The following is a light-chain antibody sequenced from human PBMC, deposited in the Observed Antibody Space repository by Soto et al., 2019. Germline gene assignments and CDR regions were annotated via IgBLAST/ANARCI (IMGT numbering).Light chain of an antibody. J-gene: IGKJ1*01. CDR3: HHFNTWPPKA. CDR2: SAS. V-gene: IGKV3-15*01. CDR1: QGIGDT. Sequence: EVVMTQSPATLSVSPGEGVTLSCRANQGIGDTLAWYQHKPGQTPRLLLLSASSRLSDIPARFSGSGSGTESTLTISGLQSEDVAVYYCHHFNTWPPKAVGQGTKVDSK.